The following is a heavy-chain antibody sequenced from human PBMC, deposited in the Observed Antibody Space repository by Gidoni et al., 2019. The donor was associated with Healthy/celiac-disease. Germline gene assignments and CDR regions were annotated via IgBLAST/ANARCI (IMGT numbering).Heavy chain of an antibody. CDR2: LSSSSSTI. V-gene: IGHV3-48*02. CDR3: ARYCSSTSCYVFHYYGMDV. D-gene: IGHD2-2*01. CDR1: GFTFSSYS. J-gene: IGHJ6*02. Sequence: EVQLVESGGGLVQPGGSLRLSCAASGFTFSSYSMNWVRQAPGKGLEWVSYLSSSSSTIYYADSVKGRFTISRDNAKNSLYLQMNSLRDEDTAVYYCARYCSSTSCYVFHYYGMDVWGQGTTVTVSS.